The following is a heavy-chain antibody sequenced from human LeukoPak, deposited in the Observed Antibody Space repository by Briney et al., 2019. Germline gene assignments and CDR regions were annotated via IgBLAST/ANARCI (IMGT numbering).Heavy chain of an antibody. J-gene: IGHJ4*02. Sequence: GGSLRLSCAASGFTFSRYSMNWVRQAPGKGLEWVSAISGSGGSTYYADSVKGRFTISRDNSKNTLYLQMNSLRAEDTAVYYCAKGLDIVLMELDYWGQGTLVTVSS. CDR3: AKGLDIVLMELDY. CDR2: ISGSGGST. D-gene: IGHD2-8*01. V-gene: IGHV3-23*01. CDR1: GFTFSRYS.